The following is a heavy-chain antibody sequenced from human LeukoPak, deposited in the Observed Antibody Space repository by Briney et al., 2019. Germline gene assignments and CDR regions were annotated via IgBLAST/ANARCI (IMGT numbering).Heavy chain of an antibody. V-gene: IGHV3-11*05. J-gene: IGHJ4*02. CDR1: GFTFSDYY. CDR3: TRGGLYGGSSAFDY. D-gene: IGHD4-23*01. Sequence: PGGSLRLSCAASGFTFSDYYMNWIRQAPGKGLEWLSYISGGGDYTNYADSVKGRFTISRDNAKNSLYLQMNSLRAEDTAVYYCTRGGLYGGSSAFDYWGQGTLVTVSS. CDR2: ISGGGDYT.